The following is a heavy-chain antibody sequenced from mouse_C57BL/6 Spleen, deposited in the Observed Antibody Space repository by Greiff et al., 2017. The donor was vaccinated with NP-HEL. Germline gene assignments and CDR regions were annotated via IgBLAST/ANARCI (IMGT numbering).Heavy chain of an antibody. CDR2: IYPGSGNT. Sequence: QVQLKQSGAELVRPGASVKLSCKASGYTFTDYYINWVKQRPGQGLEWIARIYPGSGNTYYNEKFKGKATLTAEKSSSTAYMQLSSLTSEDSAVYFCARGGIWGYEYYYAMDYWGQGTSVTVSS. CDR3: ARGGIWGYEYYYAMDY. J-gene: IGHJ4*01. CDR1: GYTFTDYY. V-gene: IGHV1-76*01. D-gene: IGHD2-2*01.